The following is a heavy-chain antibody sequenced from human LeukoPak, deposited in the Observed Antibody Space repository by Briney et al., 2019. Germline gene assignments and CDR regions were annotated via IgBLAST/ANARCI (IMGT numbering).Heavy chain of an antibody. CDR3: ARDRGGIVGATDYYYYYMDV. CDR2: IIPIFGTA. J-gene: IGHJ6*03. CDR1: GGTFSSYA. Sequence: SVKVSCKASGGTFSSYAISWVRQAPGQGLEWMGGIIPIFGTANYAQKFQGRVTITVDESTSTAYMELSSLRSEDTAVYYCARDRGGIVGATDYYYYYMDVWGKGTTVTISS. V-gene: IGHV1-69*13. D-gene: IGHD1-26*01.